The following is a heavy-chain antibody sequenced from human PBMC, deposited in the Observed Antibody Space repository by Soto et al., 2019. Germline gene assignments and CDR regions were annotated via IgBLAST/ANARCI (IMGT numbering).Heavy chain of an antibody. Sequence: QVQLVQSGAEVQKPGSSVKVSCKASGGTFSSYAISWVRQAPGQGLEWMGGIIPIFGTANYAQKFQGRVTVTADESTSTAYMELSSLRSEDTAVYYCARGFPGPPPSFFFDYWGQGTLVTVSS. CDR1: GGTFSSYA. D-gene: IGHD3-3*02. V-gene: IGHV1-69*01. CDR3: ARGFPGPPPSFFFDY. J-gene: IGHJ4*02. CDR2: IIPIFGTA.